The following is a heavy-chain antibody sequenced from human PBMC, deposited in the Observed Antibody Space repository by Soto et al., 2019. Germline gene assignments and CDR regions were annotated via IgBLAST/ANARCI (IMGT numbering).Heavy chain of an antibody. CDR2: INPSDSHT. J-gene: IGHJ4*02. D-gene: IGHD3-22*01. CDR3: ARHASYYVSSGYFGTY. V-gene: IGHV5-10-1*01. CDR1: GYTFTNHW. Sequence: GESLKISCQGAGYTFTNHWITWVRKMTGKGLEWMGRINPSDSHTNYSPSFEGHVTMSVDKSISTAYLQWSSLKASDTAMYYCARHASYYVSSGYFGTYWGQGTLVTVSS.